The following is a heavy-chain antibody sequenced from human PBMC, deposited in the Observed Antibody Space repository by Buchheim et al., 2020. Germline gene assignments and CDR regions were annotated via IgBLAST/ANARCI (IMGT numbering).Heavy chain of an antibody. J-gene: IGHJ4*02. CDR2: INPSGGST. CDR3: ARDAIITICGVSFDY. CDR1: GYTFTSYY. D-gene: IGHD3-3*01. Sequence: QVQLVQSGAEVKKPGASVKVSCKASGYTFTSYYMHWVRQAPGQGLEWMGIINPSGGSTSYAQKFQGRVTMTRDTSTSTVYMELGSVRSEDTAVYYCARDAIITICGVSFDYWGQGTL. V-gene: IGHV1-46*01.